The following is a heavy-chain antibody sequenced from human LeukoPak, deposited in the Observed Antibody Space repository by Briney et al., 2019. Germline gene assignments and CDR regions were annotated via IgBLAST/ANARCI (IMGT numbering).Heavy chain of an antibody. V-gene: IGHV3-23*01. CDR2: IFASGAI. CDR3: AKDQFGGYGSIDY. J-gene: IGHJ4*02. CDR1: GFTFTNYA. Sequence: GGSLRLSCAASGFTFTNYAMNWVRQAPGKGLEWVSNIFASGAIYYADSVKGRFTVSRDISKNTLFLQMNSLRAEDTAVYYCAKDQFGGYGSIDYWGQGTLVTVSS. D-gene: IGHD5-12*01.